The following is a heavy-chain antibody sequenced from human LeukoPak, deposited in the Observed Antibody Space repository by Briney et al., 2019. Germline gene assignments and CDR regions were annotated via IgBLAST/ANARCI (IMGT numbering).Heavy chain of an antibody. J-gene: IGHJ3*02. CDR2: INHSGST. Sequence: SETLSLTCAVYGGSFSGYYWSWIRQPPGKGLEWIGEINHSGSTNYNPSLKSRVTISVDTSKNQFSLKLSSVTAADTAVYYCARDQSGSSGYYDNDAFDIWGQGTMVTVSS. CDR3: ARDQSGSSGYYDNDAFDI. CDR1: GGSFSGYY. V-gene: IGHV4-34*01. D-gene: IGHD3-22*01.